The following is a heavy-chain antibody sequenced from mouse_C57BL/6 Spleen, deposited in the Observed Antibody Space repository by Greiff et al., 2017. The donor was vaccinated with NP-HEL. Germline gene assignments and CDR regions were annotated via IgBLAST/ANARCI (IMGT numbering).Heavy chain of an antibody. CDR3: AKILPYYYAMDY. V-gene: IGHV2-4*01. CDR2: IWSGGST. Sequence: VKLVESGPGLVQPSQRLSITCTVSGFSLTSYGVHWVRQPPGKGLEWLGVIWSGGSTDYNAAFISRLSISKDNSKSQVFFKMNSLQADDTAIYYCAKILPYYYAMDYWGQGTSVTVSS. CDR1: GFSLTSYG. J-gene: IGHJ4*01.